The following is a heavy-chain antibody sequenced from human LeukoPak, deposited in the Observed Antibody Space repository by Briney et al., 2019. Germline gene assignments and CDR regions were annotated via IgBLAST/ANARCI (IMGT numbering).Heavy chain of an antibody. Sequence: SETLSLTCAVYGGSFSGYSWTWIRQPPGKGLEWIGEIYHSGSTNYSPSLKSRIPISVDTSKNRFSLNLSSVTAADTAVYYCARGGSNYGFGAFFDFWGQGTLVTVSS. CDR2: IYHSGST. CDR1: GGSFSGYS. J-gene: IGHJ4*02. CDR3: ARGGSNYGFGAFFDF. V-gene: IGHV4-34*01. D-gene: IGHD5-18*01.